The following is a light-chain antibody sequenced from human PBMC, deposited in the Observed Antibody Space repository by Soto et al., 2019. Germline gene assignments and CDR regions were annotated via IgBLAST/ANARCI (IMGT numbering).Light chain of an antibody. J-gene: IGLJ1*01. CDR2: EVS. CDR1: SSDISIYNY. Sequence: ALTQPASVSGSPGQSITISCTGTSSDISIYNYVSWYQQHPGKAPKLIIYEVSNRPSGISNRFSGAKSGNTASLTISGLQVEDEADYYCCSYTSSTNYVFGAGTKVTVL. V-gene: IGLV2-14*01. CDR3: CSYTSSTNYV.